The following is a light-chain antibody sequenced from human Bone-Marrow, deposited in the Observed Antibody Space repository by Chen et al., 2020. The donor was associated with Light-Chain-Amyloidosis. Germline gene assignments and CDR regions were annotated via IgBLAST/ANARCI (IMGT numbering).Light chain of an antibody. CDR2: DVI. V-gene: IGLV2-14*03. J-gene: IGLJ3*02. Sequence: QSALTQPASVSGSPGQPITVSCTGASSDVSWYQQHPGKAPQLVIYDVINRPSGVSSRFSGSKSGNTASLTISGLQAEDEADYFCSASATSNTWVFGGGTKLTGL. CDR3: SASATSNTWV. CDR1: SSDV.